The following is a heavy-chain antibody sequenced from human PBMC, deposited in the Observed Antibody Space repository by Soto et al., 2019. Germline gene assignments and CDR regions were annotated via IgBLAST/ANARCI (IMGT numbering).Heavy chain of an antibody. J-gene: IGHJ4*02. V-gene: IGHV3-23*01. D-gene: IGHD3-3*01. Sequence: PGESLRLSCAASGFSFGSYALSWVRQAPGKGLEWVSTISGSDGKTFYADSVKGRFSISRDTSQNTLYLQMNSLRADDTAIYYCARWSYLDYWGQGTRVTVSS. CDR1: GFSFGSYA. CDR2: ISGSDGKT. CDR3: ARWSYLDY.